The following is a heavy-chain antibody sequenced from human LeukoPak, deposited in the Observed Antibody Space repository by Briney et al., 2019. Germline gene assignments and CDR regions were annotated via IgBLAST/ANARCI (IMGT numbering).Heavy chain of an antibody. D-gene: IGHD2-2*02. CDR3: ARDPLYGYMDV. J-gene: IGHJ6*03. CDR2: IYSSGST. CDR1: GFTVSSNC. Sequence: GRSLTPSRAASGFTVSSNCMSSVRQAPGKWLEWVSVIYSSGSTYYADSVKRRFTISRDNSKNTLYLQKNSLRAEDTAVYYCARDPLYGYMDVWGKGNTVTVSS. V-gene: IGHV3-53*01.